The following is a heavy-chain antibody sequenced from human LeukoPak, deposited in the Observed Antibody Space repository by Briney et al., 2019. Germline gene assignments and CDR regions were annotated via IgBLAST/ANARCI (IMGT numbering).Heavy chain of an antibody. V-gene: IGHV3-23*01. CDR3: ARAIQWLGYFDY. Sequence: GGSLRLSCAASGFTFSSYAMSWVRQAPGKGLEWVSSITSSGAATYYADSVKGRFTISRDNSDNTLYLQMNSLRAEDTAVYYCARAIQWLGYFDYWGQGTLVTVSS. CDR1: GFTFSSYA. J-gene: IGHJ4*02. CDR2: ITSSGAAT. D-gene: IGHD3-22*01.